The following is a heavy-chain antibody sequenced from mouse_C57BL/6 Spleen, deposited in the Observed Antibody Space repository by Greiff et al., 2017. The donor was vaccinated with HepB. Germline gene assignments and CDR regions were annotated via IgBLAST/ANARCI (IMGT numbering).Heavy chain of an antibody. D-gene: IGHD2-13*01. CDR1: GFTFSDYY. Sequence: EVKLMESGGGLVQPGGSLKLSCAASGFTFSDYYMYWVRQTPEKRLEWVAYISNGGGSTYYPDTVKGRFTISRDNAKNTLYLQMSRLKSEDTAMYYCARHVTTGYAMDYWGQGTSVTVSS. CDR3: ARHVTTGYAMDY. CDR2: ISNGGGST. V-gene: IGHV5-12*01. J-gene: IGHJ4*01.